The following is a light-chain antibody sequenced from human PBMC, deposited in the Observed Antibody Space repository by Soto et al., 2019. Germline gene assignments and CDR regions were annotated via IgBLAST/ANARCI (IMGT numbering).Light chain of an antibody. J-gene: IGLJ2*01. CDR3: CSYAPSRTLL. V-gene: IGLV2-23*01. CDR1: SSDVGTYNL. Sequence: QSALTHAASVSGCPGQSVTISCTGTSSDVGTYNLVTWYQQHPGKAPKLIVYEGNKRPSGVSNRFSASKSGNTASLTISGLQAEDEADYYCCSYAPSRTLLFGGGTKLTVL. CDR2: EGN.